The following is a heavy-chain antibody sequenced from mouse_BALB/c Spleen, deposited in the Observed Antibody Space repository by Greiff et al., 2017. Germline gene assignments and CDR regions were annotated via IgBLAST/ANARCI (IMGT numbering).Heavy chain of an antibody. J-gene: IGHJ4*01. CDR2: INPYNDGT. V-gene: IGHV1-14*01. Sequence: EVQLQQSGPELVKPGASVKMSCKASGYTFTSYVMHWVKQKPGQGLKWIGYINPYNDGTKYNEKFKGKATLTSDKSSSTAYMELSSLTSEDSAVYYCARQWRYDAMDYWGQGTSVTVSS. CDR1: GYTFTSYV. CDR3: ARQWRYDAMDY. D-gene: IGHD2-14*01.